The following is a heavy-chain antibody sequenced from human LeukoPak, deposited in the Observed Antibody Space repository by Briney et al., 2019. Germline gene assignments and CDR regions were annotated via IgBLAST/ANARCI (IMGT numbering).Heavy chain of an antibody. J-gene: IGHJ4*02. CDR1: GGSISSYY. D-gene: IGHD3-22*01. Sequence: KPSETLSLTCTVSGGSISSYYWSWIRQPPGKGLEWIGYIYYSGSTNYNPSLKSRVTISVDTSKNQFSLKLSSVTAADTAVYYCARATYYYDSIDYWGQGTLVTVSS. V-gene: IGHV4-59*01. CDR2: IYYSGST. CDR3: ARATYYYDSIDY.